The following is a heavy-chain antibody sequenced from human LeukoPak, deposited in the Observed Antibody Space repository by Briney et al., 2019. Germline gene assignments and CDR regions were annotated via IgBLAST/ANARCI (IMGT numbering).Heavy chain of an antibody. D-gene: IGHD3-16*01. V-gene: IGHV4-59*11. CDR1: GGSISSLH. CDR2: IYDSGST. CDR3: ARGGYYFLY. Sequence: SETLSLTCSVSGGSISSLHWSWIRQTPGNGLEWIGYIYDSGSTNYNPSLKGRVTISVDTSKRQFPLKLSSVTAADTAVYYCARGGYYFLYWGQGTLVTVSS. J-gene: IGHJ4*02.